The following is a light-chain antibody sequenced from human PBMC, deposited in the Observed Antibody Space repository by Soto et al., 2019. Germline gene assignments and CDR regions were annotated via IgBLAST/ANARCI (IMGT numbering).Light chain of an antibody. V-gene: IGKV1-5*03. CDR2: KAS. J-gene: IGKJ2*01. CDR1: QGISSW. Sequence: DIQMTQTPSTLSASVGDRVTITFRASQGISSWLAWYQQKPGKAPKLLIYKASSLESGIPSRFSGSGSGTEFTLTISSLQPDDFATYYCQQYNSYPYTFGQGTQLVIK. CDR3: QQYNSYPYT.